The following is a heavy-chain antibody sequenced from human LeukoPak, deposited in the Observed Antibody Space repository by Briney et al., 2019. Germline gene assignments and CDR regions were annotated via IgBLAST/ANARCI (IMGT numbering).Heavy chain of an antibody. CDR1: GDSVSSNTAT. CDR2: TYYRSKWYN. V-gene: IGHV6-1*01. Sequence: SQTLSLTCAISGDSVSSNTATWTWSRQSPSRGLEWLGRTYYRSKWYNDYAVSVKSRIIINPDTSRNQFSLQLNSVTPEDTAVYYCARENYCSGGSCYSGMDVWGQGTTVTVSS. CDR3: ARENYCSGGSCYSGMDV. D-gene: IGHD2-15*01. J-gene: IGHJ6*02.